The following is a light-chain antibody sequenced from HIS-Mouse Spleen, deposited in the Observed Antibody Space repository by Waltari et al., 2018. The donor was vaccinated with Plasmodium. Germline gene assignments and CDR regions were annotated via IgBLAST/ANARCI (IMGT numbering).Light chain of an antibody. J-gene: IGKJ5*01. Sequence: DIQMTQSPSSLSASVGDRVTITCRASQSISSYLNWYQQKPGKAPKLLIYAASSLQSGVPSRCSGSGSGTDFTLTISRLEPEDFAVYYCQQYGSSPITFGQGTRLEIK. CDR2: AAS. CDR1: QSISSY. V-gene: IGKV1-39*01. CDR3: QQYGSSPIT.